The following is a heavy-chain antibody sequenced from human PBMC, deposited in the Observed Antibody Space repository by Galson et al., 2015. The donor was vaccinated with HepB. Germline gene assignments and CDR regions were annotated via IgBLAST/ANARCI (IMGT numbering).Heavy chain of an antibody. CDR3: ARQLVVARGWNWFDP. D-gene: IGHD2-15*01. J-gene: IGHJ5*02. CDR1: GFTVSSNY. CDR2: IYSGGST. Sequence: SLRLSCAASGFTVSSNYMSWVRQAPGKGLEWVSVIYSGGSTYYADSVKGRFTISRDNSKNTLYLQMNSLRAEDTAVYYCARQLVVARGWNWFDPWGQGTLVTVSS. V-gene: IGHV3-53*01.